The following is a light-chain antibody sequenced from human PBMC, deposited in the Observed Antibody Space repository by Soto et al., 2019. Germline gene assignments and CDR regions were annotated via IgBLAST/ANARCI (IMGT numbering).Light chain of an antibody. CDR3: QYTCV. CDR2: GNN. Sequence: QSVLTQPPSVSGAPGQRVTISCTGSSSNIGTGYDVHWYQQLPGTAPKLLIYGNNKRPSGVPNRFSGAKSGTSASLAITGLHAEDESHYYCQYTCVFGGGTKRTVL. CDR1: SSNIGTGYD. J-gene: IGLJ2*01. V-gene: IGLV1-40*01.